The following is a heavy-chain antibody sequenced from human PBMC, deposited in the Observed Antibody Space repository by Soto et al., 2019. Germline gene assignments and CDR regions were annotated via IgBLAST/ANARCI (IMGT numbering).Heavy chain of an antibody. CDR2: IYYSGST. V-gene: IGHV4-31*03. Sequence: PSETLSLTCTVSGGSISSGGCYWSWVRKHTGTGLEWIGCIYYSGSTYSTPALKSRVTISVDTSKNQFSLKLSSVTAADTAVYYCARARGDYVWGSYRSYYFDYWGQGTLVTVSS. CDR1: GGSISSGGCY. J-gene: IGHJ4*02. CDR3: ARARGDYVWGSYRSYYFDY. D-gene: IGHD3-16*02.